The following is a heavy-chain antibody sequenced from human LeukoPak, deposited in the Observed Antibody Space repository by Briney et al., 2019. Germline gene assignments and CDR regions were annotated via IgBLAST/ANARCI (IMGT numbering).Heavy chain of an antibody. V-gene: IGHV3-33*01. D-gene: IGHD3-22*01. CDR1: GFTFSSYG. Sequence: PGGSLRLSCAASGFTFSSYGMHWVRQAPGKGLEWVAVIWYDGSNKYYADSVKGRFTISRDNSKNTLYLQMNSLRAEDTAVYYCARDYCDSSGFDYWGQGTLVTVSS. J-gene: IGHJ4*02. CDR3: ARDYCDSSGFDY. CDR2: IWYDGSNK.